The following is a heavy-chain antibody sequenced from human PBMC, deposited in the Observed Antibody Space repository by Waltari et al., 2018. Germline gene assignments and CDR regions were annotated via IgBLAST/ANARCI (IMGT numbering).Heavy chain of an antibody. CDR3: AKDRNGVSGWYLSYYYMDV. V-gene: IGHV3-30*02. CDR1: GFTFSSYG. J-gene: IGHJ6*03. Sequence: QVQLVESGGGVVQPGGSLRLSCAASGFTFSSYGMHWVRQAPGKGLEWVAFIRYDGSNKYYADSVKGRFTISRDNSKNTLYLQMNSLRAEDTAVYYCAKDRNGVSGWYLSYYYMDVWGKGTTVTISS. CDR2: IRYDGSNK. D-gene: IGHD6-19*01.